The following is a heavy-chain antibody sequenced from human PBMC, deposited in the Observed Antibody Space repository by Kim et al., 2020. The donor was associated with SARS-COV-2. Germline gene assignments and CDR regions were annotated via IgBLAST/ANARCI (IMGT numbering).Heavy chain of an antibody. Sequence: GGSLRLSCAASGFTFSSYSMNWVRQAPGKGLGWVSYISSSSSTIYYADSVTGRFPISRDNAKNSLYLQMNSLRDEDTAVYYCAGDPTYDFWSGYSRSFDYWGQGTLVTVSS. CDR3: AGDPTYDFWSGYSRSFDY. D-gene: IGHD3-3*01. CDR1: GFTFSSYS. V-gene: IGHV3-48*02. J-gene: IGHJ4*02. CDR2: ISSSSSTI.